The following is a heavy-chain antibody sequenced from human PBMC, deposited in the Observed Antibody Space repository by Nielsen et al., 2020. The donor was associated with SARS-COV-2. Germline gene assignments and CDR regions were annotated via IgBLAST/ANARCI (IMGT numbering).Heavy chain of an antibody. J-gene: IGHJ6*02. D-gene: IGHD6-19*01. V-gene: IGHV1-69*04. Sequence: WVRQAPGQGLEWMGRIIPILGIANYAQKLQGRVTMTTDTSTSTAYMELRSLRSDDTAVYYCARDKEQWLDGYYYYGMDVWGQGTTVTVSS. CDR2: IIPILGIA. CDR3: ARDKEQWLDGYYYYGMDV.